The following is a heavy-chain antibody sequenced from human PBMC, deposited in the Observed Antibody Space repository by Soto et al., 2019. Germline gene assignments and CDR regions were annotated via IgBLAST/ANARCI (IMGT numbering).Heavy chain of an antibody. V-gene: IGHV3-74*01. D-gene: IGHD2-21*02. CDR1: GFTLSRDW. CDR3: ARDAQFNSGGNSRFDY. Sequence: VVLRLSCAASGFTLSRDWMHWVRQAPGTGLVWVSRIKSDGSATSYADSVKGRFTISRDNAKNTLYLQMNSLRAEDTAVYYCARDAQFNSGGNSRFDYWGQGTLVTVSS. CDR2: IKSDGSAT. J-gene: IGHJ4*02.